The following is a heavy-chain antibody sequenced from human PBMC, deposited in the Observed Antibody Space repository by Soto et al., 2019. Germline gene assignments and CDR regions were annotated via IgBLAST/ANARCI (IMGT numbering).Heavy chain of an antibody. J-gene: IGHJ2*01. V-gene: IGHV4-59*12. Sequence: SVILSLTWPVSGASLTSYYGMLLRPHPGKGLEWIGYIYYSGSTNYNPSLKSRVTISVDTSKNQFSLRLSSVTAADTAVYYCAREVIPLTTDWYFDLWGRGTRVNVS. CDR2: IYYSGST. CDR1: GASLTSYY. D-gene: IGHD4-17*01. CDR3: AREVIPLTTDWYFDL.